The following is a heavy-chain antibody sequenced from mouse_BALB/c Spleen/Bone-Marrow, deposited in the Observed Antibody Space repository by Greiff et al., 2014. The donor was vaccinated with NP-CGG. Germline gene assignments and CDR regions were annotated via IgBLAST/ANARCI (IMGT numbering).Heavy chain of an antibody. V-gene: IGHV1-7*01. CDR3: AREGIYYGNTWFAY. Sequence: VQLQQSGAELAKPGASVKMSCKTSGYTFTTYWIHWVKQRPGQGLEWIGYINPSTGYTEHNQKFKDKATLTADKSSSTAYMQLSSLTSEEFAVYYCAREGIYYGNTWFAYWGQGTLVTVSA. CDR1: GYTFTTYW. CDR2: INPSTGYT. J-gene: IGHJ3*01. D-gene: IGHD2-1*01.